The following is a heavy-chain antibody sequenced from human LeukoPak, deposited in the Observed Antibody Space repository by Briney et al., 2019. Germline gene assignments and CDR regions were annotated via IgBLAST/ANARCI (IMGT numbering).Heavy chain of an antibody. CDR3: ARVETSKGYYFDY. CDR1: GFIVSSNY. V-gene: IGHV3-66*01. J-gene: IGHJ4*02. Sequence: PGGSQRLSCAASGFIVSSNYMSWVRQAPGKGLEWVSIIYSSGNTYYADSVKGRFTISRDKSKNTLYLQMNSLRAEDTAVYYCARVETSKGYYFDYWGQGTLVTVSS. CDR2: IYSSGNT.